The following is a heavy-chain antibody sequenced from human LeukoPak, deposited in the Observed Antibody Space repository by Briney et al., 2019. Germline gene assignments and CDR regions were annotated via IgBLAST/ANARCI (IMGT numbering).Heavy chain of an antibody. CDR2: ISAYNGNT. J-gene: IGHJ6*03. Sequence: VASVKVSCKASGGTFSSYAISWVRQAPGQGLEWMGWISAYNGNTNYAQKLQGRVTMTTDTSTSTAYMELRSLRSDDTAVYYCARDAPGGSWVWDISYYYYYYMDVWGKGTTVTVSS. CDR3: ARDAPGGSWVWDISYYYYYYMDV. CDR1: GGTFSSYA. V-gene: IGHV1-18*01. D-gene: IGHD3-16*01.